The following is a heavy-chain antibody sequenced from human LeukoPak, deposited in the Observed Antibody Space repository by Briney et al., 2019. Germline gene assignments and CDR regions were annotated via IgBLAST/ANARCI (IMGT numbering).Heavy chain of an antibody. D-gene: IGHD2-15*01. CDR2: IYYSGGT. CDR1: GGSISSYY. CDR3: ARVNTQGVPSP. Sequence: SETLSLTCTVSGGSISSYYWSWIRQPPGKGLEWIGYIYYSGGTSYNPSLKSRVTISVDTSKNQFSLKLSSVTAADTAVYYCARVNTQGVPSPWGQGILVTVSS. J-gene: IGHJ5*02. V-gene: IGHV4-59*08.